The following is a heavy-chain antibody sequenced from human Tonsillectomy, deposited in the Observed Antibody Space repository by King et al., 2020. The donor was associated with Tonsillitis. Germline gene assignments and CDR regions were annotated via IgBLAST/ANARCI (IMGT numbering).Heavy chain of an antibody. J-gene: IGHJ4*02. V-gene: IGHV3-11*05. CDR3: ARDISNYGFDY. CDR1: GFTFSDYY. CDR2: IGNSGTYT. Sequence: QLVQSGGGLVNPGGSLRLSCAASGFTFSDYYMSWIRQAPGKGLEWVSHIGNSGTYTNYADSVKGRFSISRDNAKNSVSLQMNSLRAEDTAVYYCARDISNYGFDYWGQGTLVTVSS. D-gene: IGHD4-17*01.